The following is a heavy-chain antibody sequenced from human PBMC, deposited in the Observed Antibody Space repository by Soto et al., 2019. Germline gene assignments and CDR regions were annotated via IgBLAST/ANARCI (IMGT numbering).Heavy chain of an antibody. CDR2: IYPGDSDT. V-gene: IGHV5-51*03. Sequence: EVQLVQSGAEVKKPGESLKISCKGSGYSFTSYWIGWVRQMPGKGLEWMGIIYPGDSDTRYSPSFQGQVTISAEKSISTAYLQWSGLKASDTAVYYCARGDYHPDFVGVVFDYWGQGTLVTVSS. J-gene: IGHJ4*02. CDR1: GYSFTSYW. CDR3: ARGDYHPDFVGVVFDY. D-gene: IGHD3-3*01.